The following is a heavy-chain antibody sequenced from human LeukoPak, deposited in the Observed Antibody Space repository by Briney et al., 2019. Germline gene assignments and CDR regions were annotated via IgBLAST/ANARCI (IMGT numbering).Heavy chain of an antibody. CDR1: GFTFSGSP. CDR3: TQSNY. Sequence: GGSLRLSCAASGFTFSGSPILWVRQASGKGLEWVGRIRSKADNYATAYAASVQGRCTISRDDSESTAYLQLNSLKTEDTAVYYCTQSNYWGQGALVTVSS. CDR2: IRSKADNYAT. V-gene: IGHV3-73*01. J-gene: IGHJ4*02.